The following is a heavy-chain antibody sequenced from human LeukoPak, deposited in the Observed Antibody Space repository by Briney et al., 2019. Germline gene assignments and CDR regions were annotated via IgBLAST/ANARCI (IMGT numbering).Heavy chain of an antibody. J-gene: IGHJ4*02. V-gene: IGHV3-15*01. D-gene: IGHD5-18*01. CDR3: NTASGGASIQPWSHFDY. CDR1: GFTFSNAW. CDR2: IKSKTDGGTT. Sequence: GGSLRLSCAASGFTFSNAWMTWVRQAPGKGLEWVGRIKSKTDGGTTDYAAPVKVRFTISRDDSKKTLYLQMHSLKTEDTAVYYCNTASGGASIQPWSHFDYWGQGTLVTVSS.